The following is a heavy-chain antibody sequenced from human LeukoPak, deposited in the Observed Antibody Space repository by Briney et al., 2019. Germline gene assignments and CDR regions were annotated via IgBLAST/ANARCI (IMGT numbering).Heavy chain of an antibody. Sequence: GGSLRLSCAASGFTFSSYEMNWVRQAPGKGLEWVSYISSSGSTIYYADSVKGRFTISRDNAKNSLYLQMNSLRAEDTAVYYCAKLGYYYDSSGLGYWGQGTLVTVSS. J-gene: IGHJ4*02. CDR1: GFTFSSYE. CDR3: AKLGYYYDSSGLGY. CDR2: ISSSGSTI. D-gene: IGHD3-22*01. V-gene: IGHV3-48*03.